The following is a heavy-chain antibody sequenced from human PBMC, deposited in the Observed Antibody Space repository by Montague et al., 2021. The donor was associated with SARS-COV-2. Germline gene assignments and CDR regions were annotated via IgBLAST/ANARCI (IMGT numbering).Heavy chain of an antibody. Sequence: SRRISCAAYGFTFDDYAMHWVRQAPGKGLEWVSGISWNSGSIGYADSVKGRFTISRDNAKNSLYLQMNSLRAEDTALYYCAKDLNDYGDGEDYYGMDVWGQGTTVTVSS. V-gene: IGHV3-9*01. CDR2: ISWNSGSI. J-gene: IGHJ6*02. D-gene: IGHD4-17*01. CDR1: GFTFDDYA. CDR3: AKDLNDYGDGEDYYGMDV.